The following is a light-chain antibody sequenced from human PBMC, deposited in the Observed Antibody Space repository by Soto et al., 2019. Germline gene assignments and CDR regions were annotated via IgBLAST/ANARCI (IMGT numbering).Light chain of an antibody. Sequence: QSALTKPRSVSGSPGQSVTISCTGTSSDVGGYNYVSWYQQHPGKAPKLMIYDVTKRPSGVPDRFSASKSGNTASLTISGLQAGDEADYYCCSYAGSYVFGTGTKLTVL. CDR2: DVT. CDR1: SSDVGGYNY. CDR3: CSYAGSYV. J-gene: IGLJ1*01. V-gene: IGLV2-11*01.